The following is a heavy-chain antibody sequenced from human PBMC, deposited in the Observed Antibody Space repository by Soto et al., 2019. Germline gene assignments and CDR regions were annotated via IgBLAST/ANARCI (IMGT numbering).Heavy chain of an antibody. Sequence: QVQLVQSGAEVKKPGSSVKVSCKASGGTFSSYAISWVRQAPGQGLEWMGGIILIPGTANYAQKFQGRVTITADESTSTAYMELSSLRSEDTAVYYCARSQGSSTSLEIYYYYYYGMDVWVQGTTVTVSS. CDR1: GGTFSSYA. J-gene: IGHJ6*02. D-gene: IGHD2-2*01. CDR3: ARSQGSSTSLEIYYYYYYGMDV. V-gene: IGHV1-69*01. CDR2: IILIPGTA.